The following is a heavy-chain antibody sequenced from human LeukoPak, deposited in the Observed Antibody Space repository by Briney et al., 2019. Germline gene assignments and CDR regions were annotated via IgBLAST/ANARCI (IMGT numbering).Heavy chain of an antibody. CDR3: AASITMIVVVTLDY. CDR1: GYTFTGYY. V-gene: IGHV1-2*02. CDR2: INPNSGGT. D-gene: IGHD3-22*01. J-gene: IGHJ4*02. Sequence: ASVKVSCKASGYTFTGYYMHWVRQAPGQGLEWMGWINPNSGGTNYAQKFQGRVTMTRDTSISTAYMELSRLRSDDTAVYYCAASITMIVVVTLDYWGQETLVTVSS.